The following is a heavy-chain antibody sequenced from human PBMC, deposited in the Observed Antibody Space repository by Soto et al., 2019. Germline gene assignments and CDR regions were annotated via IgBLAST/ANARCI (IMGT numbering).Heavy chain of an antibody. J-gene: IGHJ4*02. CDR3: ARGPLTGFVL. Sequence: QVHLVQSGAEVRKPGASVRVSCKASGYSFTDFYIFWVRQAPGQGPEWMAWVNPNSGGSKSAEKFQGRVSLTTDTPTTTSYMDLKNLTSDDTGVYFCARGPLTGFVLWGQGTLVIVSS. CDR2: VNPNSGGS. V-gene: IGHV1-2*02. CDR1: GYSFTDFY. D-gene: IGHD7-27*01.